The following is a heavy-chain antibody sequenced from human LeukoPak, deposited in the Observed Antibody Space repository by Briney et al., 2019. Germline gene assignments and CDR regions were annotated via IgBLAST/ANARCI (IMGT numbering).Heavy chain of an antibody. D-gene: IGHD6-6*01. J-gene: IGHJ1*01. CDR3: TRGSSSQYFQY. CDR1: GYTFTNYP. Sequence: GASVKVSCKASGYTFTNYPISWVRQAPGQGLEWLGWISAYSGNTNYAQKVQGRVTMTTDASTNTAYMELASLRPDDTAIYYCTRGSSSQYFQYWGQGTLVTVSS. V-gene: IGHV1-18*01. CDR2: ISAYSGNT.